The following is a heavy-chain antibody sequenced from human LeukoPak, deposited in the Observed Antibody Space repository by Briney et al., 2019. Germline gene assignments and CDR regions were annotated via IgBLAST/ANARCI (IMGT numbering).Heavy chain of an antibody. D-gene: IGHD1-26*01. Sequence: ASVKVSCKASGYTFTSYDINWVRQATGQGLEWMGWMNPNSGNTGYAQKFQGRVTITRNTSISTAYMELSSLRSEDTAVYYCATTRGSVVDAFDIWGQGTMVTVSS. CDR2: MNPNSGNT. CDR1: GYTFTSYD. J-gene: IGHJ3*02. CDR3: ATTRGSVVDAFDI. V-gene: IGHV1-8*03.